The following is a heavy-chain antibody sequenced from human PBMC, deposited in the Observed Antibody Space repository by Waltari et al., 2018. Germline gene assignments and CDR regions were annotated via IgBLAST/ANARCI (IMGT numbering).Heavy chain of an antibody. D-gene: IGHD3-3*01. CDR2: GGT. V-gene: IGHV1-2*02. CDR3: ARSGVAAPDY. Sequence: GGTNYAQKFQGRVTMTRDTSISTAYMELSRLRSDDTAVYYCARSGVAAPDYWGQGTLVTVSS. J-gene: IGHJ4*02.